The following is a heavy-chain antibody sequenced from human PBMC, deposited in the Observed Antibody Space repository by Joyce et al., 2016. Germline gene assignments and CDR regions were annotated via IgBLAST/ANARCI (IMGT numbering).Heavy chain of an antibody. V-gene: IGHV3-30*18. J-gene: IGHJ5*02. Sequence: QVQLVESGGGVVQPGRSLRLSCAASGFTLSRYGMHWVRQATGKGRELVAMISHDGNNEYYVDSVKGRFTVSRDISKNTLFLQMDSLTTEDTAVYYCAKDLYSSGWYNYFDPWGQGTLVTVSS. CDR3: AKDLYSSGWYNYFDP. D-gene: IGHD6-19*01. CDR2: ISHDGNNE. CDR1: GFTLSRYG.